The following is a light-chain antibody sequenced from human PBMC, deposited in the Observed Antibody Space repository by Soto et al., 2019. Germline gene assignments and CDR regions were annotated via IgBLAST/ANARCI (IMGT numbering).Light chain of an antibody. J-gene: IGKJ5*01. CDR3: QQYNDWPIT. Sequence: EIVLTQSPATLSLSPGERATLSCRASQSVSSYLAWYQQKPGQAPRLLIYGASTRATGILARFSGSGSGTYFTLTISSLQSEDFALYYCQQYNDWPITFGQGTRLEIK. CDR2: GAS. CDR1: QSVSSY. V-gene: IGKV3-15*01.